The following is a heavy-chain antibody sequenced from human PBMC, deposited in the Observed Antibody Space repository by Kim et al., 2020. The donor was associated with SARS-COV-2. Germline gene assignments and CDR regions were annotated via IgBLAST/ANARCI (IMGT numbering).Heavy chain of an antibody. CDR1: GGSFSGYY. V-gene: IGHV4-34*01. J-gene: IGHJ4*01. D-gene: IGHD3-16*02. CDR2: INHSGST. Sequence: SETLSLTCAVYGGSFSGYYWSWIRQPPGKGLEWIGEINHSGSTNYNPSLKSRVTISVDTSKNQFSLKLSSVTAADTAVYYCARGGYDYGWGSYRYYFDY. CDR3: ARGGYDYGWGSYRYYFDY.